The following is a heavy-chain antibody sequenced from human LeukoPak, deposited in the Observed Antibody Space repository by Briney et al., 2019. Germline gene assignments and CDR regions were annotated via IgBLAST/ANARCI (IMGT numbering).Heavy chain of an antibody. J-gene: IGHJ4*02. D-gene: IGHD6-13*01. Sequence: ASVKVSCKASGGTFSSYAISWVRQAPGQGLEWMGWISAYNGNTNYAQKLQGRVTMTTDTSTSTAYMELRSLRSDDTAVYYCARGKLGYKSSSWSGPNDYWGQGTLVTVSS. CDR1: GGTFSSYA. CDR3: ARGKLGYKSSSWSGPNDY. CDR2: ISAYNGNT. V-gene: IGHV1-18*01.